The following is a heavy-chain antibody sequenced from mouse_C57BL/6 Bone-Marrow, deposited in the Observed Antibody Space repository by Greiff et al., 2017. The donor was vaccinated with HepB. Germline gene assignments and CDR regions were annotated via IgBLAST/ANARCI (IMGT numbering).Heavy chain of an antibody. J-gene: IGHJ2*01. Sequence: VKLQESGAELVRPGTSVKVSCKASGYAFTNYLIEWVKQRPGQGLEWIGVINPGSGGTNYNEKFKGKATLTADKSSSTAYMQLSSLTSEDSAVYFCARWDYGSTRDYWGQGTTLTVSS. D-gene: IGHD1-1*01. V-gene: IGHV1-54*01. CDR1: GYAFTNYL. CDR2: INPGSGGT. CDR3: ARWDYGSTRDY.